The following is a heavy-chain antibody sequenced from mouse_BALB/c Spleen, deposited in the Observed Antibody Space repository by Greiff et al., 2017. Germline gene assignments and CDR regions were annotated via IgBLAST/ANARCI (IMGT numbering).Heavy chain of an antibody. D-gene: IGHD2-2*01. CDR3: ARRAGYDSWYFDV. Sequence: EVKLVESGGGLVKLGGSLKLSCAASGFTFSSYYMSWVRQTPEKRLELVAAINSNGGSTYYPDTVKGRFTISRDNAKNTLYLQMSSLKSEDTALYYCARRAGYDSWYFDVWGAGTTVTVSS. V-gene: IGHV5-6-2*01. J-gene: IGHJ1*01. CDR1: GFTFSSYY. CDR2: INSNGGST.